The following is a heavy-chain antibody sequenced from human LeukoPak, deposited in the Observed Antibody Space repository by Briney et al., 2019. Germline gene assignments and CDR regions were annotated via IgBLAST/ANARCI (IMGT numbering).Heavy chain of an antibody. V-gene: IGHV4-34*01. CDR1: GGSFSGYY. Sequence: PSETLSLTCAVYGGSFSGYYWSWIRQPPGKGLEWIGEINHSGSTNYNPSLKSRVTISVDTSKNQFSLKLSSVTAADTAVYYCARVGSSGWYFRRNWFDPWGQGTLVTVSS. CDR2: INHSGST. CDR3: ARVGSSGWYFRRNWFDP. D-gene: IGHD6-19*01. J-gene: IGHJ5*02.